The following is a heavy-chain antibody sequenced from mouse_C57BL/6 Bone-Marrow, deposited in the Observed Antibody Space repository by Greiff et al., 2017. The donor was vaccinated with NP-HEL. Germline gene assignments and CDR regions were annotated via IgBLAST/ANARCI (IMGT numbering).Heavy chain of an antibody. D-gene: IGHD1-1*01. J-gene: IGHJ2*01. V-gene: IGHV3-1*01. CDR1: GYSITSGYD. Sequence: EVKLEESGPGMVKPSQSLSLTCTVTGYSITSGYDWHWIRHFPGNKLEWMGYISYSGSTNYNPSLKSRISITHDTSKNHFFLKLNSVTTEDTATYYCARGPHYYGSSPYFDYWGQGTTLTVSS. CDR3: ARGPHYYGSSPYFDY. CDR2: ISYSGST.